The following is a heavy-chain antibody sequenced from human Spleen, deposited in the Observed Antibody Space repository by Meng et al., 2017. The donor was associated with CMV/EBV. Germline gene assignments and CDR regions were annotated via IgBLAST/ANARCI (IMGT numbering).Heavy chain of an antibody. CDR2: ISGSASGI. J-gene: IGHJ4*02. D-gene: IGHD3-3*01. Sequence: CAASGFIFSDYYMPWISQAQGKGLGWVSYISGSASGIYYADSVKGRFTISRDNSKNSLYLQMGSLRAEDTAVYYCARFDFWSGYCDIWGQGSLVTVSS. CDR1: GFIFSDYY. CDR3: ARFDFWSGYCDI. V-gene: IGHV3-11*04.